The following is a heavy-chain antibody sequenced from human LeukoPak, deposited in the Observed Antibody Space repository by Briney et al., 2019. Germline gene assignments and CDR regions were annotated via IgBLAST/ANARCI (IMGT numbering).Heavy chain of an antibody. D-gene: IGHD2-15*01. CDR1: RFTFSSYT. J-gene: IGHJ4*02. V-gene: IGHV3-21*01. Sequence: GGSLRLSCAASRFTFSSYTMNWVRQAPGKGLEWVSYISSTKNYIYYADSVRGRFTISRDHCTNKLSVQMNSLRAEDTAVYSCAKDLGYSGYWGQGTLVTASS. CDR3: AKDLGYSGY. CDR2: ISSTKNYI.